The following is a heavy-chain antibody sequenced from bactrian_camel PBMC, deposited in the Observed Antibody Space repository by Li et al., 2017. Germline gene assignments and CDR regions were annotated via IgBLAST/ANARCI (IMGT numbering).Heavy chain of an antibody. CDR2: IDSDGTT. V-gene: IGHV3S53*01. CDR3: AVDLGFIAPTPQPALFSH. Sequence: HVQLVESGGGSMQAGGSLRLSCSISGYMYSTYCMGWFRQAPGKEREGIATIDSDGTTTYADSVKGRFTISQDNAKNTLYLQMNSLKPEDTAMYYCAVDLGFIAPTPQPALFSHLGQGTQVTVS. J-gene: IGHJ4*01. D-gene: IGHD4*01. CDR1: GYMYSTYC.